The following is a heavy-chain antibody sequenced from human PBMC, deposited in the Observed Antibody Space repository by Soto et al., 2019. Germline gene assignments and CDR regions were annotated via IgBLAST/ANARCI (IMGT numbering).Heavy chain of an antibody. D-gene: IGHD3-10*01. Sequence: QVQLVESGGGVVQPGRYLSLSCAASGFTFSSYGMHWVRQAPGKGLEWVAVIWYDGSKKYYADSVKGRFTISRDNSKNTLYLQMHSLRAEDTAVYYCARDHGSGSYYYYYYGMDVWGQGTTVTVSS. CDR3: ARDHGSGSYYYYYYGMDV. CDR1: GFTFSSYG. J-gene: IGHJ6*02. CDR2: IWYDGSKK. V-gene: IGHV3-33*01.